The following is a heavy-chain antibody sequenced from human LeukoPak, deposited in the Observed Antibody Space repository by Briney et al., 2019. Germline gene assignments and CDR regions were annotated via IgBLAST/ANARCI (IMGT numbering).Heavy chain of an antibody. CDR1: GYTFTSYG. CDR2: ISAYNRNT. Sequence: GASVRVSCTASGYTFTSYGRSWVRQAPGQGLEWMGLISAYNRNTNYAQNLQARVTMTTDTSTSTAYMEVRSLRSDDTAVYYCARQHYYGSGTYWFDHWGQGTLVTVSS. CDR3: ARQHYYGSGTYWFDH. J-gene: IGHJ5*02. D-gene: IGHD3-10*01. V-gene: IGHV1-18*01.